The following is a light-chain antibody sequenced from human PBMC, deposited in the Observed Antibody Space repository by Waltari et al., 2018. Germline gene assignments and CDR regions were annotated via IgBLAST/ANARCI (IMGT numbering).Light chain of an antibody. V-gene: IGKV1-9*01. CDR3: QQLNSYPLT. Sequence: IQLTQSPPSLSASLGARVTITCRASQGISRYLAWYQQKPGQAPKLLIYAASTLQSGVPSRFSGSASGTDFTLTISSLQPEDFATYYCQQLNSYPLTFGGGTKVEIK. CDR2: AAS. J-gene: IGKJ4*01. CDR1: QGISRY.